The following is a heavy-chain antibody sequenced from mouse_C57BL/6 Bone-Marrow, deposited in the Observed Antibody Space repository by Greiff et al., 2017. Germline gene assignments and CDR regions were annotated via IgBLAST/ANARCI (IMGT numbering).Heavy chain of an antibody. J-gene: IGHJ4*01. CDR3: ANRSKTFAMDY. V-gene: IGHV2-9*01. CDR2: IWGGGST. D-gene: IGHD2-5*01. CDR1: GFSLTSYG. Sequence: VKLVESGPGLVAPSQSLSITCTVSGFSLTSYGVDWVRQPPGKGLEWLGVIWGGGSTNYNSTLMSRLSTCKDNSKSQVSLRMNSLQTDDTAMYYSANRSKTFAMDYWGQGTSLTVSS.